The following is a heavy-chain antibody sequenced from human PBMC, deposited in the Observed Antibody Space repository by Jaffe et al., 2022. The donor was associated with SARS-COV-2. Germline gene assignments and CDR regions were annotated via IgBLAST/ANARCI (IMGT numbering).Heavy chain of an antibody. Sequence: EVQLVESGGGLVQPGGSLRLSCAASGFTFSTYRMNWVRQAPGKGLEWVSYISTGSTTIYYADSVKGRFTISRDNAKNSLYLQMNSLRDEDTALYYCARDYSGGDYWGQGTLVTVSS. CDR3: ARDYSGGDY. CDR2: ISTGSTTI. J-gene: IGHJ4*02. CDR1: GFTFSTYR. V-gene: IGHV3-48*02. D-gene: IGHD3-10*01.